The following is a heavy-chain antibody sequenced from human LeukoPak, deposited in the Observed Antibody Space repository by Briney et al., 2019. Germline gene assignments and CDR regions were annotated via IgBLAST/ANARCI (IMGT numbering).Heavy chain of an antibody. D-gene: IGHD3-3*01. J-gene: IGHJ4*02. CDR3: ATEPAIFGVVIRKSPLDC. CDR1: GYTLTGLS. V-gene: IGHV1-24*01. Sequence: ASVKVSCKVSGYTLTGLSMHWVRQAPGKGLEWMGGFDPEDGETIYAQKFQGRVTMTEDTSTDTAYMELSSLRSEDTAVYYCATEPAIFGVVIRKSPLDCWGQGTLVTVSS. CDR2: FDPEDGET.